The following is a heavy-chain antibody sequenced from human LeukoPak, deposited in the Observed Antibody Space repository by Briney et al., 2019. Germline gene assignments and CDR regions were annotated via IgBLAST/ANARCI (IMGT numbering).Heavy chain of an antibody. Sequence: SQTLSLTCTVSGGSISSGSYYWSWIRQPAGKGLEWIGRIYTSGSTNYNPSLKSRVSISVDTSKIQFSLKLSSVTAADTAVYYCARGAPQPPWAFDIWGQGTMVTVSS. CDR1: GGSISSGSYY. CDR3: ARGAPQPPWAFDI. V-gene: IGHV4-61*02. D-gene: IGHD1-1*01. CDR2: IYTSGST. J-gene: IGHJ3*02.